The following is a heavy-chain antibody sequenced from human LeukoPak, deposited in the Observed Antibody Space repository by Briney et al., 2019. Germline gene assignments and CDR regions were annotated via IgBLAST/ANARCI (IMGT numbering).Heavy chain of an antibody. CDR2: ISSSGSTI. CDR3: AREGIAARRPNDY. CDR1: GFTFDDYA. V-gene: IGHV3-11*01. D-gene: IGHD6-6*01. J-gene: IGHJ4*02. Sequence: PGGSLRLSCAASGFTFDDYAMHWVRQAPGKGLEWVSYISSSGSTIYYADSVKGRFTISRDNAKNSLYLQMNSLRAEDTAVYYCAREGIAARRPNDYWGQGTLVTVSS.